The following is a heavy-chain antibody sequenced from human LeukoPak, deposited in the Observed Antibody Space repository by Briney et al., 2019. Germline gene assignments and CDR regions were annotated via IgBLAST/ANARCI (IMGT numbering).Heavy chain of an antibody. D-gene: IGHD4-23*01. CDR3: AREFGGTYLFDY. CDR1: GFTFSSYY. Sequence: GGSLRLSCAASGFTFSSYYMHWVRQAAGKGPVYVSRITSDGSSTNYADSVKGRSTISRDNAKNTLSLQMNSLRAEDTAVYYCAREFGGTYLFDYWGQGTLVTVSS. V-gene: IGHV3-74*01. J-gene: IGHJ4*02. CDR2: ITSDGSST.